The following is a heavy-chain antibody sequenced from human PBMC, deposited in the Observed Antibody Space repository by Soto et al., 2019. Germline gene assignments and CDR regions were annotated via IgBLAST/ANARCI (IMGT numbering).Heavy chain of an antibody. CDR1: GGSFSGYY. V-gene: IGHV4-34*01. J-gene: IGHJ5*02. D-gene: IGHD3-3*01. CDR3: ARAPFWSGYYIRWFDP. CDR2: INHSGST. Sequence: PSETLSLTCAVYGGSFSGYYWSWIRQPPGKGLEWIGEINHSGSTNYNPSLKSRVTISVDTSKNQFSLKLSSVTAADTAVYYCARAPFWSGYYIRWFDPWGQGTLVTVSS.